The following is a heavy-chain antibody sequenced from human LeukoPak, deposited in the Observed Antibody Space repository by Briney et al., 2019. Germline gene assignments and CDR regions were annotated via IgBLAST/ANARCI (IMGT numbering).Heavy chain of an antibody. D-gene: IGHD3-22*01. J-gene: IGHJ4*02. V-gene: IGHV3-23*01. Sequence: GGSLRLSCAASGFTFSNYAMTWVRQAPGKGPEWVSGISGSGGVTYYADSVRGRFTISRDNSKNTLYVQMNSLRVEDTAVYYCAKTSDISVRYYFDYWGQGTLVAVSS. CDR3: AKTSDISVRYYFDY. CDR2: ISGSGGVT. CDR1: GFTFSNYA.